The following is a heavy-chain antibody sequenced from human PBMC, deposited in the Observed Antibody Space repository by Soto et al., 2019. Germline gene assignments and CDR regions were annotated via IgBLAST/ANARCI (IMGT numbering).Heavy chain of an antibody. D-gene: IGHD1-1*01. CDR3: ARGFYWNMYHYYGMDV. V-gene: IGHV6-1*01. J-gene: IGHJ6*02. CDR1: GDSVSSNSAA. CDR2: TYYRSKWYN. Sequence: KQSQTLSLTCAISGDSVSSNSAAWNWIRQSPSRGLEWLGRTYYRSKWYNDYAVSVKSRITINPDTSKNQFSLQLNSVTPEDTAVYYCARGFYWNMYHYYGMDVWGQGTTVTVSS.